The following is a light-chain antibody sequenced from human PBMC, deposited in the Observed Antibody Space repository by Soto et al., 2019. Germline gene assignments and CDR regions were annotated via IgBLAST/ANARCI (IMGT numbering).Light chain of an antibody. Sequence: EIVLTQSPGTLSLSPGERATLSCRASQSVRSNYLAWYPQKPGQAPRLLIYCASSRATGIPDRFSGTVSGTDFTLTVSRLEPEDFAVYYCQQYGGSPDTFGQGTKLEIK. V-gene: IGKV3-20*01. CDR2: CAS. J-gene: IGKJ2*01. CDR1: QSVRSNY. CDR3: QQYGGSPDT.